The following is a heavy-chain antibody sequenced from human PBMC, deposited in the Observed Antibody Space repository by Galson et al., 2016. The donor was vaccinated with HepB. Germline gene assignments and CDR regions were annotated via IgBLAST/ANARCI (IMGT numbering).Heavy chain of an antibody. CDR2: IYPGDSDA. J-gene: IGHJ4*02. CDR3: ARQPLHSYGRSYLDL. D-gene: IGHD5-18*01. CDR1: GYSFARFW. Sequence: QSGAEVKKPGESLRISCEASGYSFARFWIGWVRQLPGKGLEWMGIIYPGDSDARYSPSLQGQVTISVDKSINTAYLQWSSLKASDTAMYYCARQPLHSYGRSYLDLWGQGHWSPSP. V-gene: IGHV5-51*01.